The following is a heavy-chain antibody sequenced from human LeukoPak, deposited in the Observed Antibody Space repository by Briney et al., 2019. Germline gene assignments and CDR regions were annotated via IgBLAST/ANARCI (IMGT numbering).Heavy chain of an antibody. D-gene: IGHD6-19*01. CDR1: GFTFDDYA. Sequence: GGSLRLSCAASGFTFDDYAMHWVRQASGKGLERLSGISWNSGSIGYADSVKSRFTISRGNAKNSLYLQMNSLRAEDTALYYCAKDIRPGAWYFDYWGQGTLVTVSS. CDR2: ISWNSGSI. J-gene: IGHJ4*02. CDR3: AKDIRPGAWYFDY. V-gene: IGHV3-9*01.